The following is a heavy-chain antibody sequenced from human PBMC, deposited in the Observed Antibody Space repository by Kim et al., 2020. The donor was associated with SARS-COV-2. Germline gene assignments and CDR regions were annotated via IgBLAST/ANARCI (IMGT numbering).Heavy chain of an antibody. Sequence: GSLRLSCAASGFTFSSYWMHWVRQAPGKGLVWVSRINSDGGTTSYADSVKGLFTISRDNAKSTLYLQMNSLRAEDTAVYYCASRRYTGTYYYFDYWGQGTLVTVSS. V-gene: IGHV3-74*01. CDR1: GFTFSSYW. J-gene: IGHJ4*02. D-gene: IGHD1-26*01. CDR3: ASRRYTGTYYYFDY. CDR2: INSDGGTT.